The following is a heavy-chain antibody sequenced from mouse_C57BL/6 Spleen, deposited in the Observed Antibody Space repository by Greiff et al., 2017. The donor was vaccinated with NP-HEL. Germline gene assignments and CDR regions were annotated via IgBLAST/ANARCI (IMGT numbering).Heavy chain of an antibody. CDR3: ASWGLLRLYFDC. D-gene: IGHD1-1*01. CDR2: IYPRSGNT. J-gene: IGHJ2*01. CDR1: GYTFTSYG. V-gene: IGHV1-81*01. Sequence: VQLQQSGAELARPGASVKLSCKASGYTFTSYGISWVKQRTGQGLEWIGEIYPRSGNTYYNEKFKGKATLTADKSSSTAYMELRSLTSEDSAVYFCASWGLLRLYFDCWGQGTTLTVSS.